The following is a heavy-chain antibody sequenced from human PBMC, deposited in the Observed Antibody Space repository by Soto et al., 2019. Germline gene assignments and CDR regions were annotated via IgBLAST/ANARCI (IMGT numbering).Heavy chain of an antibody. CDR2: IKQDGSEK. CDR3: ARVCKQWREDAFDI. J-gene: IGHJ3*02. Sequence: GGSLRLSCAASGFTFSSYWMSWVRQAPGKGLEWVANIKQDGSEKYYVDSVKGRFTISRDNAKNSLYLQMNSLRAEDTAVYYCARVCKQWREDAFDIWGQGTMVTVSS. CDR1: GFTFSSYW. V-gene: IGHV3-7*01. D-gene: IGHD6-19*01.